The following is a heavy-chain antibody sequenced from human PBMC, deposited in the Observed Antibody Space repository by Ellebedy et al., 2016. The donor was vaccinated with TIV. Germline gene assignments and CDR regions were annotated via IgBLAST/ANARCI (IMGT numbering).Heavy chain of an antibody. Sequence: GESLKISCAASGFTFTTYWMSWVRQAPGKGLEWVANIKQDGSEKYYVDSVKGRFTISSDNAKNSLYLQMNSLRAEDTAVYYCAIRGRYWGQGTLVTVSS. CDR1: GFTFTTYW. D-gene: IGHD3-10*01. CDR3: AIRGRY. V-gene: IGHV3-7*03. CDR2: IKQDGSEK. J-gene: IGHJ4*02.